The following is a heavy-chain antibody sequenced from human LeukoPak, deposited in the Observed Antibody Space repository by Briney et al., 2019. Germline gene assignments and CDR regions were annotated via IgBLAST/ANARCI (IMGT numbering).Heavy chain of an antibody. CDR3: ALAGGSDDAFDI. Sequence: PGGSLRLSCAASGFTFSSYGMHWVCQAPGKGLEWVAVIWYDGSNKYYADSVKGRFTISRDNSKNTLYLQMNSLRAEDTAVYYCALAGGSDDAFDIWGQGTMVTVSS. D-gene: IGHD4-23*01. J-gene: IGHJ3*02. V-gene: IGHV3-33*01. CDR1: GFTFSSYG. CDR2: IWYDGSNK.